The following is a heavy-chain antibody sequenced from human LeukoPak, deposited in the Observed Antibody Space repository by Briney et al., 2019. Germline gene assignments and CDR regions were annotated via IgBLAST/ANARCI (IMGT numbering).Heavy chain of an antibody. Sequence: ASVEVSCKVSGYTLTELSMHWVRQAPGKGLEWMGGFDPEDGETIYAQKFQGRVTMTEDTSTDTAYMELSSLRSEDTAVYYCATAAAGPHQRWFDPWGQGTLVTVSS. D-gene: IGHD6-13*01. V-gene: IGHV1-24*01. CDR2: FDPEDGET. CDR3: ATAAAGPHQRWFDP. J-gene: IGHJ5*02. CDR1: GYTLTELS.